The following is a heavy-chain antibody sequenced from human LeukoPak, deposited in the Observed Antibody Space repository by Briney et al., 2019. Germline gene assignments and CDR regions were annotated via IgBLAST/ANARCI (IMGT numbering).Heavy chain of an antibody. V-gene: IGHV1-8*01. J-gene: IGHJ6*02. CDR2: MNPNSGNT. D-gene: IGHD3-22*01. CDR3: ARADYYDSSGYITTPYYYGMDV. Sequence: GASVKVSCKASGYTFTSYDINWVRQATGQGLEWMGWMNPNSGNTGYAQKFQGRVTMTRNTSISTAYMELSSLRSEDTAVYYCARADYYDSSGYITTPYYYGMDVWGQGTTVTVSS. CDR1: GYTFTSYD.